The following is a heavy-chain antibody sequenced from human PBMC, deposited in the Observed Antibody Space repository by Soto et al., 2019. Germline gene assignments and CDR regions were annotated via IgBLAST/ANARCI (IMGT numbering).Heavy chain of an antibody. J-gene: IGHJ4*02. CDR2: IYVRGT. CDR1: GGSVRSDNYY. D-gene: IGHD3-22*01. Sequence: QVQLQESGPGLVKTSETLTLTCTVSGGSVRSDNYYWSWVRQPPGKGLEWIGYIYVRGTNYNPSLKSRATISLQTSRNQFSLKLTSVTAADTAVYYCARDNYDTSGYYDKWGQGMLVTVSS. CDR3: ARDNYDTSGYYDK. V-gene: IGHV4-61*01.